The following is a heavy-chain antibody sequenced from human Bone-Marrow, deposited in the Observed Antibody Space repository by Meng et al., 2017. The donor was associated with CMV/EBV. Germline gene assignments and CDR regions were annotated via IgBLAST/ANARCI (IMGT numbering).Heavy chain of an antibody. CDR3: ARGQVQCRTIYCHDYRFTGMAV. V-gene: IGHV1-8*01. CDR1: GYTFSYYD. J-gene: IGHJ6*02. Sequence: ASVKVSCKASGYTFSYYDIIWVRQASRQGLEWVGWMNPNRGNTAYAQKFQGRVTMTRDTYTSIAYMELSSLRSGDPDVYYCARGQVQCRTIYCHDYRFTGMAVWGQGTTVTVSS. D-gene: IGHD4-11*01. CDR2: MNPNRGNT.